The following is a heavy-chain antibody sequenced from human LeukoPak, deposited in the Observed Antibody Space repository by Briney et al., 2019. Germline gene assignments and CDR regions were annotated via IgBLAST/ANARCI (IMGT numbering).Heavy chain of an antibody. D-gene: IGHD3-3*01. CDR2: IYTSGST. Sequence: SETLSLTCTVSGGSISSYYWSWIRQPAGKGLEWIGRIYTSGSTNYNPSLKSRVTVSVDTSKNQFSLKLSSVTAADTAVYYCARGDFWSGYYDAFDIWGQGTMVTVSS. J-gene: IGHJ3*02. CDR1: GGSISSYY. V-gene: IGHV4-4*07. CDR3: ARGDFWSGYYDAFDI.